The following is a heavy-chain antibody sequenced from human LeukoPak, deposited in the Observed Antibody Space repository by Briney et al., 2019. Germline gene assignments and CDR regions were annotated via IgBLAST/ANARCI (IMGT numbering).Heavy chain of an antibody. Sequence: SETLSLTCSVSGSSISSVAYYWSWVRQPPGKGLEWIGYIYHSETTSYDPSLKRRVTLSLDRSTNHFSLKLRSVTAADTAVYYCARVSPPLRFLDYWGQGTLVTVSS. CDR1: GSSISSVAYY. CDR3: ARVSPPLRFLDY. D-gene: IGHD3-3*01. CDR2: IYHSETT. V-gene: IGHV4-30-2*01. J-gene: IGHJ4*02.